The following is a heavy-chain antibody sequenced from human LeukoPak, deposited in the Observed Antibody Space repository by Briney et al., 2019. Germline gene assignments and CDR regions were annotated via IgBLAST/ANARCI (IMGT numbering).Heavy chain of an antibody. J-gene: IGHJ4*02. CDR3: ARDRPRSSWFDY. CDR1: GYTFTSFG. V-gene: IGHV1-18*01. D-gene: IGHD6-13*01. Sequence: ASVKLSSTASGYTFTSFGISWVRQAPGQRLEWMGWISVYNGNIYYAQKLQGRVSMTTDTSTSTAYMELRSLRSDDTAVYYCARDRPRSSWFDYWGQGTLVTVSS. CDR2: ISVYNGNI.